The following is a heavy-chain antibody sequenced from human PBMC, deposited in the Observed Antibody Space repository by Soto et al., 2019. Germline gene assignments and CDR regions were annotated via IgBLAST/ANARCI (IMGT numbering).Heavy chain of an antibody. Sequence: PSETLSLTCTVSGGSISSGGYYWSWIRQHPGKGLEWIGYIYCSGSTYYNPSLKSRVTISVDTSKNQFSLKLSSVTAADTAVYYCARTYGSGLNWFDPRGQGTLVTVSS. CDR2: IYCSGST. CDR1: GGSISSGGYY. J-gene: IGHJ5*02. V-gene: IGHV4-31*03. D-gene: IGHD3-10*01. CDR3: ARTYGSGLNWFDP.